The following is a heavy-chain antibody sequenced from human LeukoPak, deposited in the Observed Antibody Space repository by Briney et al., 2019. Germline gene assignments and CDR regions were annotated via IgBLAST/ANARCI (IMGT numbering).Heavy chain of an antibody. V-gene: IGHV1-18*01. CDR1: GYTFTSYG. CDR2: ISAYNGNT. Sequence: DSVKVSCKASGYTFTSYGISWVRQAPGQGLEWMGWISAYNGNTNYAQKLQGRVTMTTDTSTSTAYMELRSLRSDDTAVYYCARGFRSIAAADTYNWFDPWGQGTLVTVSS. CDR3: ARGFRSIAAADTYNWFDP. D-gene: IGHD6-13*01. J-gene: IGHJ5*02.